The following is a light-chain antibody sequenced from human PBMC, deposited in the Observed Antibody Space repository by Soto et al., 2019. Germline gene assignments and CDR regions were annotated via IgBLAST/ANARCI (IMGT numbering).Light chain of an antibody. CDR1: HSVNSN. Sequence: EIVMTQSTATLSVSPGERATLSCRASHSVNSNLAWYQQRPGQAPRLLISGASTRATVVPARFSGSGSETEFTLTISSLQSEDFAVYYCQQYNNWLTFGQGTKVEIK. CDR2: GAS. J-gene: IGKJ1*01. V-gene: IGKV3-15*01. CDR3: QQYNNWLT.